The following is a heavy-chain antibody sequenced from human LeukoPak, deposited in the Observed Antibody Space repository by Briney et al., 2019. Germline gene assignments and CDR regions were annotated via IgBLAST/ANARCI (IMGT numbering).Heavy chain of an antibody. CDR3: ARGMSGYYGMDV. CDR2: ISYDGNNK. Sequence: GGSLRLSCAASGFTFSSYAMHWVRQAPGKGPEWVAVISYDGNNKYYADSVKGRFTIFRDNAKNTLYLQMNSLRAEDTAVYYCARGMSGYYGMDVWGQGTTVTVSS. J-gene: IGHJ6*02. V-gene: IGHV3-30-3*01. CDR1: GFTFSSYA.